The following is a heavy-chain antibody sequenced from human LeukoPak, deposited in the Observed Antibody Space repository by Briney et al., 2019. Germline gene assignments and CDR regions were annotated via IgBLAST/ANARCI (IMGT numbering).Heavy chain of an antibody. CDR3: ARERYYYGSGSYGYFDY. CDR1: GGSISSYY. CDR2: IYYSGST. Sequence: SETPSLTCTVSGGSISSYYWSWIRQPPGKGLEWIGYIYYSGSTNYNPSLKSRVTISVDTSKNQSSLKLSSVTAADTAVYYCARERYYYGSGSYGYFDYWGQGTLVTVSS. V-gene: IGHV4-59*01. J-gene: IGHJ4*02. D-gene: IGHD3-10*01.